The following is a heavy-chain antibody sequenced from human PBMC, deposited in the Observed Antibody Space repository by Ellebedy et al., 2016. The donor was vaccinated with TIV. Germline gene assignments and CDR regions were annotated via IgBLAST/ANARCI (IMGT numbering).Heavy chain of an antibody. CDR3: ARRGSYGDYAVQVNSWFDS. J-gene: IGHJ5*01. D-gene: IGHD4-17*01. CDR1: GFSFRSYW. Sequence: GESLKISCAASGFSFRSYWMSWVRQAPGKGLEWVANIYQDGSDQYYVDPVKGRFTISRDNAKKSLFLQMNSLRVEDTAVYYCARRGSYGDYAVQVNSWFDSWGQGTLVTVPS. V-gene: IGHV3-7*01. CDR2: IYQDGSDQ.